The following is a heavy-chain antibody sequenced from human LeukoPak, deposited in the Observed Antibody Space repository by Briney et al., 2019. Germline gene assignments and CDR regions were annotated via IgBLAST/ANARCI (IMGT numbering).Heavy chain of an antibody. V-gene: IGHV4-38-2*02. CDR1: GYSISSGYY. CDR3: ARLGYSSSFFSRPGIHYFDY. CDR2: IYHSGST. J-gene: IGHJ4*02. D-gene: IGHD6-13*01. Sequence: PSETLSLTCTVSGYSISSGYYWGWIRQPPGKGLEWIGSIYHSGSTYYNPSLKSRVTISVDTSKNQFSLKLSSVTAADTAVYYCARLGYSSSFFSRPGIHYFDYWGQGTLVTVSS.